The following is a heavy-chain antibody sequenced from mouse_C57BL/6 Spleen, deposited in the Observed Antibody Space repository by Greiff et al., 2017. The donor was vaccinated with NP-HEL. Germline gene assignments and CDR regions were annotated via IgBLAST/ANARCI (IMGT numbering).Heavy chain of an antibody. CDR1: GFNIKNTY. Sequence: VHVKQSVAELVRPGASVKLSCTASGFNIKNTYMHWVKQRPEQGLEWIGRIDPANGNTTYAPKFPGKATITADTSSNTAYLQLSSLTSEDTAIYYCARGLGRAWFAYWGQGTLVTVSA. CDR3: ARGLGRAWFAY. CDR2: IDPANGNT. V-gene: IGHV14-3*01. J-gene: IGHJ3*01. D-gene: IGHD2-14*01.